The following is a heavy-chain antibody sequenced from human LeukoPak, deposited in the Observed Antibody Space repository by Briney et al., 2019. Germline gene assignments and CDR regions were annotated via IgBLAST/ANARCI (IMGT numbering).Heavy chain of an antibody. CDR1: GGSISSGSYY. V-gene: IGHV4-61*02. CDR2: IYTSGST. Sequence: SETLSLTCTVSGGSISSGSYYWSWNRQPAGKGLEWIGSIYTSGSTNYNPSLKSRVTISVDTSKNQFSLKLSSVTAADTAVYYCAREKTTVTSDAFDIWGQGTMVTVSS. J-gene: IGHJ3*02. CDR3: AREKTTVTSDAFDI. D-gene: IGHD4-17*01.